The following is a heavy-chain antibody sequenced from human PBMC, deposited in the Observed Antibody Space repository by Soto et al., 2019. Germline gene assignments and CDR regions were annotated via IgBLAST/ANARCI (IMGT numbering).Heavy chain of an antibody. J-gene: IGHJ3*02. V-gene: IGHV1-18*01. CDR3: ARIWSCGGDCYSDAFDI. D-gene: IGHD2-21*02. Sequence: ASVKVSCKASDYTFISYGISWVRQAPGQGLEWMGWISAYNGNTNYAQKVQGRVTMTTDTSTSTAYMELRSLRSDDTAVYYCARIWSCGGDCYSDAFDIWGQGTMVTVS. CDR2: ISAYNGNT. CDR1: DYTFISYG.